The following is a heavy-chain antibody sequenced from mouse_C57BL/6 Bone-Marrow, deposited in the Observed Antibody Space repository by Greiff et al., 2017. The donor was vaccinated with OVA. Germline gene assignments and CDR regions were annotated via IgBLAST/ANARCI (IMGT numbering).Heavy chain of an antibody. CDR1: GYTFTDYY. Sequence: EVQLQQSGPELVKPGASVKISCKASGYTFTDYYMNWVKQSHGKSLEWIGDINPNNGGTSYNQKFKGKATLTVDKSSSTAYMELRSLTSEDSAVYYCAIRWLHDPYYFDYWGQGTTLTVSS. D-gene: IGHD2-3*01. V-gene: IGHV1-26*01. CDR2: INPNNGGT. CDR3: AIRWLHDPYYFDY. J-gene: IGHJ2*01.